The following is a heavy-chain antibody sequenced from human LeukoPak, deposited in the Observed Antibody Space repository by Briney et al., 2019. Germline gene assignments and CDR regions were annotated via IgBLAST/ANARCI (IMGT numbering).Heavy chain of an antibody. CDR1: GFTFSSYA. Sequence: QPGGSLRLSCAASGFTFSSYAMHWVRQAPGKGLEWVAVISYDGSNKYYAGSVMGRFTISRDNSKNTLYLQMNSLRAEDTAVYYCASDIVVVPAATYYYYYGMDVWGQGTTVTVSS. CDR3: ASDIVVVPAATYYYYYGMDV. J-gene: IGHJ6*02. V-gene: IGHV3-30-3*01. CDR2: ISYDGSNK. D-gene: IGHD2-2*01.